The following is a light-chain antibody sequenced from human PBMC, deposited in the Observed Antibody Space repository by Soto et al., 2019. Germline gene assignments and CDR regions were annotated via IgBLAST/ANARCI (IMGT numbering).Light chain of an antibody. J-gene: IGKJ1*01. CDR2: AAS. V-gene: IGKV1-39*01. CDR1: QSIISY. CDR3: QQTYSALTWT. Sequence: DIQMTQSPSSLSASVGDRVTITCRASQSIISYLNWYQQKPGKAPRLLAFAASRLQSGVPSRFSVGRSGSDFTLTISNVQPEDFATYYCQQTYSALTWTFGQGTKLEI.